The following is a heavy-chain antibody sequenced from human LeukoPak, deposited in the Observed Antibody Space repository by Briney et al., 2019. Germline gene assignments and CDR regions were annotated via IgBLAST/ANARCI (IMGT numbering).Heavy chain of an antibody. CDR1: GFTFSSYA. Sequence: GGSLRLSCAASGFTFSSYAMHWVRQAPGKGLEWVAVISYDGSNKYYADSVKGRFIISRDNSKNTLYLQMNSLRAEDTAVYYCARDYYDSSGPSYGMDVWGQGTTVTVSS. J-gene: IGHJ6*02. V-gene: IGHV3-30-3*01. CDR2: ISYDGSNK. D-gene: IGHD3-22*01. CDR3: ARDYYDSSGPSYGMDV.